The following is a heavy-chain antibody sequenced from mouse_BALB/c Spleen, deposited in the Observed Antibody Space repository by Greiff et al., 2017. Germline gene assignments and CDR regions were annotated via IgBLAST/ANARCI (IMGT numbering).Heavy chain of an antibody. CDR2: ISSGGST. CDR3: ASAYYRYDGGPWFAY. J-gene: IGHJ3*01. CDR1: GFTFSSYA. D-gene: IGHD2-14*01. V-gene: IGHV5-6-5*01. Sequence: DVHLVESGGGLVKPGGSLKLSCAASGFTFSSYAMSWVRQTPEKRLEWVASISSGGSTYYPDSVKGRFTISRDNARNILYLQMSSLRSEDTAMYYCASAYYRYDGGPWFAYWGQGTLVTVSA.